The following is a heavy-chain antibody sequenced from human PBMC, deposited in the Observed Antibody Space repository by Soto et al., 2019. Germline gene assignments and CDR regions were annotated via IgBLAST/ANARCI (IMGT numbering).Heavy chain of an antibody. CDR2: INHSGST. CDR3: ARGGWGVVVPAAMPSWFDP. V-gene: IGHV4-34*01. Sequence: PSETLSLTCAVYGGSFSGYYWSWIRQPPGKGLEWIGEINHSGSTNYNPSLKSRVTISVDTSKNQFSLKLSSVTAADTAVYYCARGGWGVVVPAAMPSWFDPWGQGTLVTVSS. J-gene: IGHJ5*02. D-gene: IGHD2-2*01. CDR1: GGSFSGYY.